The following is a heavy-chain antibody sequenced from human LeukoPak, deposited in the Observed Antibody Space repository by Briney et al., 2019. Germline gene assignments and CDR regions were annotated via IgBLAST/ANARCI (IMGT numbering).Heavy chain of an antibody. CDR3: ARDFRPRITMVRGVISEEIDY. CDR1: GYTFTGYY. J-gene: IGHJ4*02. V-gene: IGHV1-2*02. D-gene: IGHD3-10*01. CDR2: INPNSGGT. Sequence: ASVKVSCKASGYTFTGYYMHWVRQAPGQGLEWMGWINPNSGGTNYAQKFQGRVTMTRDTSISTAYMELSRLRSDDTAVYYCARDFRPRITMVRGVISEEIDYWGQGTLVTVSS.